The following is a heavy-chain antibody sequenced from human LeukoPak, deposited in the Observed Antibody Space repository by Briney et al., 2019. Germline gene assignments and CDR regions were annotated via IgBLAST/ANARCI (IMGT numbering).Heavy chain of an antibody. D-gene: IGHD3-3*01. V-gene: IGHV4-38-2*02. Sequence: SETLSLTCTVSGYSISNGYYWGWIRQPPGKGLEWVGSISHRGSTYYNPSLRSRITISLDRSKQKFSLKLTSVTAADTAVYFCARGAEYYAIWRGYAGYSDYWXXGISVTVSS. J-gene: IGHJ4*02. CDR3: ARGAEYYAIWRGYAGYSDY. CDR1: GYSISNGYY. CDR2: ISHRGST.